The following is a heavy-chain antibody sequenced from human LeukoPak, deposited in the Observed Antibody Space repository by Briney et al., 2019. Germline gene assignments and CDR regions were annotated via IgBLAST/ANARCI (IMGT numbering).Heavy chain of an antibody. CDR2: IGGGGATT. Sequence: GGSLRLSCAASGFTFNSDAMSWVRQAPGKGLEWVTSIGGGGATTYYADSVKGRFTISRDNSKNTLFLQMNSLRVEDTAVYYCARHYYYDSGRYLDYWGQGTLVSVSS. CDR1: GFTFNSDA. D-gene: IGHD3-10*01. J-gene: IGHJ4*02. V-gene: IGHV3-23*01. CDR3: ARHYYYDSGRYLDY.